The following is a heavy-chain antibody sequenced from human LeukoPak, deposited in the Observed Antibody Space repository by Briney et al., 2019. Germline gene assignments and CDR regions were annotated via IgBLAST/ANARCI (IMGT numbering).Heavy chain of an antibody. V-gene: IGHV1-69*04. CDR2: IIPILGIA. D-gene: IGHD6-19*01. CDR1: GGTFSSYA. Sequence: SVKVSCKASGGTFSSYAISWVRQAPGQGLEWMGRIIPILGIANYAQKFQGRVTITADKSTSTAYMELSSLRSEDTAVYYCARDSSDSSGFDYWGQGTLVTVSS. J-gene: IGHJ4*02. CDR3: ARDSSDSSGFDY.